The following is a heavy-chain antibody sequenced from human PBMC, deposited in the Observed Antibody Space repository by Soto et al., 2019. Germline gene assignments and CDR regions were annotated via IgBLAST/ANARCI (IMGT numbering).Heavy chain of an antibody. CDR1: GYTFTSYD. V-gene: IGHV1-8*01. CDR2: MNPNSGNT. J-gene: IGHJ4*02. CDR3: ARVGWAFDY. Sequence: QVQLVQSGAEVKKPGASVKVSCKASGYTFTSYDINWVRQATGQGLEWMGWMNPNSGNTGYAQKFXXTXTXTRNTSISTAYMELSSLGSEDTAVYYCARVGWAFDYWGQGTLVTVSS. D-gene: IGHD6-19*01.